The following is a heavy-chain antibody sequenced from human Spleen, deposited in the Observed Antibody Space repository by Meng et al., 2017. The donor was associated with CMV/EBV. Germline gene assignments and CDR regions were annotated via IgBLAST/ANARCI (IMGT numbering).Heavy chain of an antibody. CDR3: ARGFWNPYYEDTHDF. CDR1: GFAFNSYN. D-gene: IGHD3-3*01. CDR2: ITSTNTYI. Sequence: GESLKISCAASGFAFNSYNMNWVRQAPGKGLEWVSAITSTNTYIYYADSVKGRFAISRHNARNSLYLQMNNLRAEDTAVFYCARGFWNPYYEDTHDFWGQGTLVTVSS. V-gene: IGHV3-21*01. J-gene: IGHJ4*02.